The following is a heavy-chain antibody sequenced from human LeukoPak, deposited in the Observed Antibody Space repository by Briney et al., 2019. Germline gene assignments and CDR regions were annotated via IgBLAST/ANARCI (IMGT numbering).Heavy chain of an antibody. CDR1: GGSISSYY. J-gene: IGHJ5*02. V-gene: IGHV4-59*01. CDR2: IYYSGST. Sequence: PSGTLSLTCAVSGGSISSYYWSWIRQPPGKGLEWIGYIYYSGSTNYNPSLKSRVTISVDTSKNQFSLKLSSVTAADTAVYYCARATRNWFDPGGQGTRVTVTA. CDR3: ARATRNWFDP.